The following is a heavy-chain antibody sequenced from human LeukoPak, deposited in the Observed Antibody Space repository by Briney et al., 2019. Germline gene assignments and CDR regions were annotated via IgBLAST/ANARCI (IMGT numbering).Heavy chain of an antibody. V-gene: IGHV1-69*06. CDR2: IIPIFGTA. Sequence: ASVKVSCKASGCTFSSYAISWVRQAPGQGLEWMGGIIPIFGTANYAQKFQGRVTITADKSTSTAYMELSSLRSEDTAVYYCVREGSSWYSGSDTPFDYWGQGTLVTVSS. D-gene: IGHD6-13*01. J-gene: IGHJ4*02. CDR3: VREGSSWYSGSDTPFDY. CDR1: GCTFSSYA.